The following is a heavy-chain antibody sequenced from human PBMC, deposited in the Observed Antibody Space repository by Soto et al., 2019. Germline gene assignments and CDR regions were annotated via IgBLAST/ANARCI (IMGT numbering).Heavy chain of an antibody. CDR2: IYSSGST. Sequence: PSETLSHTCTVSGGPISKYYWSWIRQPPGKGLEWIGYIYSSGSTHYNPSLQSRVTISIDTSKNQVSLKVNSVTAADTAVYYCARDHPHSYGVYYFDYWGQGTPVTVS. CDR3: ARDHPHSYGVYYFDY. J-gene: IGHJ4*02. CDR1: GGPISKYY. D-gene: IGHD5-18*01. V-gene: IGHV4-59*01.